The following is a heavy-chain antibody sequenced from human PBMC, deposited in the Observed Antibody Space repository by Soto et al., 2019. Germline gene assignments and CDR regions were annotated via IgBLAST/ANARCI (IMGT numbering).Heavy chain of an antibody. Sequence: SVKVSCKASGGTFSSYAISWVRQAPGQGLEWMGGIIPIFGTANYAQKFQGRVTITADESTSTAYMELSSLRSEDTAVYYCARYRVDTAMVKHYYYYGMDVWGQGTTVTVSS. J-gene: IGHJ6*02. CDR1: GGTFSSYA. D-gene: IGHD5-18*01. CDR2: IIPIFGTA. V-gene: IGHV1-69*13. CDR3: ARYRVDTAMVKHYYYYGMDV.